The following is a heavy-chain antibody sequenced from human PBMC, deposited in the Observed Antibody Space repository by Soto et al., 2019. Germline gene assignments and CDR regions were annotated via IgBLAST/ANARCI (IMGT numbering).Heavy chain of an antibody. Sequence: QVQLVQSGAEVKKPGASVKVSCKASGYTFTNYGVSWVRQAPGQGLEWMGWISTYDGNTKYAQKFQGRVTMTTDTSTRTAYMELRSLKSDDTAVYYCARDPSGGITMLRGFLDPWGQGTLVTVSS. CDR3: ARDPSGGITMLRGFLDP. V-gene: IGHV1-18*01. CDR1: GYTFTNYG. D-gene: IGHD3-10*01. CDR2: ISTYDGNT. J-gene: IGHJ5*02.